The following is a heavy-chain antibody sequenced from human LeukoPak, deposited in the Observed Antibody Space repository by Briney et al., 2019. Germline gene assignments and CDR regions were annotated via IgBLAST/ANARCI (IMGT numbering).Heavy chain of an antibody. CDR2: IDQDGGGK. CDR3: ARVAKERVGGVYYFDY. Sequence: SGGSLRLSCAASGFTFSDYWMNWVRQAPGKGLEWVANIDQDGGGKYYLDSVKGRFTISRDNAKNSLYLQTNSLRAEDTAVYYCARVAKERVGGVYYFDYWGQGTLVTVSS. J-gene: IGHJ4*02. CDR1: GFTFSDYW. D-gene: IGHD1-1*01. V-gene: IGHV3-7*04.